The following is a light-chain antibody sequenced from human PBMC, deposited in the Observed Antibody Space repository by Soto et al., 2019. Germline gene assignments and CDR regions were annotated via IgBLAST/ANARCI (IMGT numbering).Light chain of an antibody. CDR3: QQYNSYSGT. J-gene: IGKJ1*01. CDR1: QSISSW. CDR2: DAS. Sequence: DIPMTQSPSTLSASVGDRVTITCRASQSISSWVAWYQQKPGKAPKLLIYDASSLESGVPSRFSGSGSGTEFTLTISSLQPDDCATYYCQQYNSYSGTFGQGTKVEIK. V-gene: IGKV1-5*01.